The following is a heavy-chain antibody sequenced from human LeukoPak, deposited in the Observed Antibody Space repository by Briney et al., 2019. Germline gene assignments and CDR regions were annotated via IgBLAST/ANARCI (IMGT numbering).Heavy chain of an antibody. D-gene: IGHD4-23*01. CDR1: GYTFTGYY. J-gene: IGHJ4*02. CDR2: IIPIFGTT. Sequence: GASVKVSCKASGYTFTGYYMHWVRQAPGQGLEWMGGIIPIFGTTNYAQKFQGRVTITADESTSTAYMDLSSLRSEDTAVYYCARDDYGGNSVRSCWGQGTLVTVSS. CDR3: ARDDYGGNSVRSC. V-gene: IGHV1-69*13.